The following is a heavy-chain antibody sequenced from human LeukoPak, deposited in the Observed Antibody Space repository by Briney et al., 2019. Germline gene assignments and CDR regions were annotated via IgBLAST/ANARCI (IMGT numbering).Heavy chain of an antibody. V-gene: IGHV4-59*08. CDR1: GVSISSYY. CDR2: IDYSGGT. Sequence: SETLSLTCTVSGVSISSYYWSWIRQTPGKGLEWIGDIDYSGGTNYNPSLKSRVTISVGTSKNHFSLKLSSVTAADTAVYYCARRRTTGLSGYMDVWGKGTTVTVSS. D-gene: IGHD1-14*01. CDR3: ARRRTTGLSGYMDV. J-gene: IGHJ6*03.